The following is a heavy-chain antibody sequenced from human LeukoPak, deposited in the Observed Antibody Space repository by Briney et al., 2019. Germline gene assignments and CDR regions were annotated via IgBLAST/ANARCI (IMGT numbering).Heavy chain of an antibody. CDR2: INHSGST. V-gene: IGHV4-34*01. J-gene: IGHJ3*02. CDR1: GGSFSGYY. Sequence: SETLSLTCAVYGGSFSGYYWSWIRQPPGKGLEWIGEINHSGSTNYNPSLKSRVTISVDRSKNQFSLKLSSVTAADTAVYYCAYGDYGGAFDIWGQGTMVTVSS. CDR3: AYGDYGGAFDI. D-gene: IGHD4-17*01.